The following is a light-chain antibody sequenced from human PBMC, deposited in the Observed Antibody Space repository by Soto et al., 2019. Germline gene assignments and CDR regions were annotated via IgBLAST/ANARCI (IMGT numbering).Light chain of an antibody. V-gene: IGKV4-1*01. CDR3: LQYYGNPEA. CDR2: CAS. J-gene: IGKJ1*01. Sequence: DIVMTQSPDSLAVSLGERATINCKSSQSILKSSNNKNYLAWYQQKPGQPPKLLIYCASTRESGVPDRFSGSGSGTDYTLTISSLQDEDVAVYYCLQYYGNPEAFGQGTKVDLK. CDR1: QSILKSSNNKNY.